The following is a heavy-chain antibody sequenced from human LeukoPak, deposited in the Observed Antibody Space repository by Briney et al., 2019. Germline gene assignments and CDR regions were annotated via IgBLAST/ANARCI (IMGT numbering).Heavy chain of an antibody. CDR3: ATGIYDSGGLDSFDL. V-gene: IGHV1-24*01. CDR2: FDPEDGET. Sequence: ASVTVSCKVFGYTLTQLSMHWVRQAPGKGLEWMGGFDPEDGETIYAQKFQGRVTMTEDTSTDTAYMELSSLRSEDTAVYYCATGIYDSGGLDSFDLWGQGTMVTVSS. J-gene: IGHJ3*01. CDR1: GYTLTQLS. D-gene: IGHD3-22*01.